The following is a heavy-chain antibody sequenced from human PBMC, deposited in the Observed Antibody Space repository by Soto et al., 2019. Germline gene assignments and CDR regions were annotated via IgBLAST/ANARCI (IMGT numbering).Heavy chain of an antibody. D-gene: IGHD1-1*01. CDR1: GFAFSSYW. CDR2: IYNDGSRT. V-gene: IGHV3-74*01. Sequence: EEQLVESEGGLVQPGGSLRLSCAASGFAFSSYWMHWVRQTPGKGPVWVSRIYNDGSRTAYADSVKGRFTISRDNAKNTMYLQLSGLTVEDTAVYYCARDLSGDTTPYFDLWGQGTLVTVSS. J-gene: IGHJ4*02. CDR3: ARDLSGDTTPYFDL.